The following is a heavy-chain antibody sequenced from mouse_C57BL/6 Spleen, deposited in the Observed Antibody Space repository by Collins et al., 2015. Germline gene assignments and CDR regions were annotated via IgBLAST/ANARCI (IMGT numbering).Heavy chain of an antibody. CDR3: ARRYDYDQAWFAY. Sequence: QVQLQQSGAELARPGASVKLSCKASDYTFTSYGISWVKQRTGQGLEWIGEIYPRSGNTYYNEKFKGKATLTADKSSSTAYMELRSLTSEDSAVYFCARRYDYDQAWFAYWGQGTLVTVSA. CDR2: IYPRSGNT. J-gene: IGHJ3*01. CDR1: DYTFTSYG. V-gene: IGHV1-81*01. D-gene: IGHD2-4*01.